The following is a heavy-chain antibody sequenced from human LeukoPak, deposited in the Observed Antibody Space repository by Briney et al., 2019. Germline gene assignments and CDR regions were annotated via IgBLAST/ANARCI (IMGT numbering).Heavy chain of an antibody. J-gene: IGHJ4*02. CDR2: IREDGTIT. V-gene: IGHV3-74*01. CDR1: GFTFSSYW. Sequence: GGSLRLSCAASGFTFSSYWMHWVRQVPGKGLVWVSRIREDGTITNYEDSVKGRFTIFRDNARNTLYLQMHSLRAEDTAIYYCARNFVGTSKSDFDSWGQGTQVTVSS. D-gene: IGHD1-26*01. CDR3: ARNFVGTSKSDFDS.